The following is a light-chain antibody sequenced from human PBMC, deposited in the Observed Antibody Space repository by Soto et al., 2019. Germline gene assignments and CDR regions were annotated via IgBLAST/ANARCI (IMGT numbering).Light chain of an antibody. V-gene: IGKV3-15*01. CDR1: QSVGNN. Sequence: DTVMTQSPATLSVSPGERASLSCGASQSVGNNLAWYRQKPGQAPRLLIYDASTRTTGIPARFSGSGSGTEFTLTISYLQSEDFGTYYCQQFYNYPRTFGQGTKVDIK. CDR3: QQFYNYPRT. J-gene: IGKJ1*01. CDR2: DAS.